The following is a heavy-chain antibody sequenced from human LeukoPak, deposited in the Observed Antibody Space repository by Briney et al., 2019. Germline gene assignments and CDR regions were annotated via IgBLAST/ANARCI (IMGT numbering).Heavy chain of an antibody. V-gene: IGHV1-2*06. CDR3: ARTPRIAARPYYYYYMDV. CDR2: INPNSGGT. D-gene: IGHD6-6*01. CDR1: RYTFTAYY. J-gene: IGHJ6*03. Sequence: ASVKGSSTASRYTFTAYYMHWVRQAPGQGLEWVGRINPNSGGTNYAQKFPGRVTMTRDTSISTAYMELSRLRSDDTTVYYCARTPRIAARPYYYYYMDVWGKGTTVTVSS.